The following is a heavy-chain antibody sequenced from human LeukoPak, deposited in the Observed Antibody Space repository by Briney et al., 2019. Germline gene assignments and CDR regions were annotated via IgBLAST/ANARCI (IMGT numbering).Heavy chain of an antibody. CDR3: ARVIGNVVVPAFDH. V-gene: IGHV1-2*02. CDR1: GYTFTGYY. Sequence: ASVKVSCKASGYTFTGYYMHWVRQAPGQGLEWMGWINPDNGGTNYAQKFQGRVTMTRDMSISTAYMELSRLRSDDTAVYYCARVIGNVVVPAFDHWGQGTLVTVSS. CDR2: INPDNGGT. D-gene: IGHD2-2*01. J-gene: IGHJ4*02.